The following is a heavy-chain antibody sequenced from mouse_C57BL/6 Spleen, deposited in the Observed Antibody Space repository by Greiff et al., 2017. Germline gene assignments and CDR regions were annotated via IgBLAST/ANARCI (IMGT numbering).Heavy chain of an antibody. CDR1: GYTFTDYY. CDR3: ARSDDYYGSSYRYFDV. Sequence: EVQLQQSGPELVKPGASVKISCKASGYTFTDYYMNWVKQSHGKSLEWIGDINPNNGGTSYNQKFKGKATLTVDKSSSTAYMELRSLTSEDSAVYYCARSDDYYGSSYRYFDVWGTGTPVTVSS. CDR2: INPNNGGT. J-gene: IGHJ1*03. V-gene: IGHV1-26*01. D-gene: IGHD1-1*01.